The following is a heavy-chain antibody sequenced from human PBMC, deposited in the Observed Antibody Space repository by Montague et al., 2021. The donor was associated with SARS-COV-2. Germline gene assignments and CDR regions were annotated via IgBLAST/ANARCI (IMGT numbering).Heavy chain of an antibody. D-gene: IGHD3-10*01. J-gene: IGHJ6*02. V-gene: IGHV3-9*01. CDR1: GFNFESYV. CDR2: FSLDTDRI. CDR3: GKDLTPGGMDV. Sequence: SLRLSCAVSGFNFESYVMHWVRQAPGKGLEWVAGFSLDTDRIDYADSVKGRFIVSRDKAQDTLYLQMSSLRPEDSAVYYCGKDLTPGGMDVWGQGTTVIVSS.